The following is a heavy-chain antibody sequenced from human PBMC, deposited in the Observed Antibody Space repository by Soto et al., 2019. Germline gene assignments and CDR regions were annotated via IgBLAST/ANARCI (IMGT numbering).Heavy chain of an antibody. CDR2: INHSGST. D-gene: IGHD2-2*01. V-gene: IGHV4-34*01. Sequence: PSETLSLTCAVYGGSFSGYYWSWIRQPPGKGLEWIGEINHSGSTNYNPSLKSRVTISVDTSKNQFSLKLSSVTAADTAVYYCATGYCSSTSCLPGYYYYGMDVWGQGTTVPVSS. CDR1: GGSFSGYY. CDR3: ATGYCSSTSCLPGYYYYGMDV. J-gene: IGHJ6*02.